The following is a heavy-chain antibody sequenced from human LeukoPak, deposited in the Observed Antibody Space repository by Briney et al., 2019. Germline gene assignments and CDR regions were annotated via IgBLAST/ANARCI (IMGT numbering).Heavy chain of an antibody. CDR3: ARELGTSWGYGDYAGGAAFDI. Sequence: GGSLRLSCAASGFTFDDYAMHWVRQAPGKGLEWVSGISWNSGSIGYADSVKGRFTISRDNAKNSLYLQMNSLRAEDTAVYYCARELGTSWGYGDYAGGAAFDIWGQGTMVTVSS. D-gene: IGHD4-17*01. CDR2: ISWNSGSI. V-gene: IGHV3-9*01. CDR1: GFTFDDYA. J-gene: IGHJ3*02.